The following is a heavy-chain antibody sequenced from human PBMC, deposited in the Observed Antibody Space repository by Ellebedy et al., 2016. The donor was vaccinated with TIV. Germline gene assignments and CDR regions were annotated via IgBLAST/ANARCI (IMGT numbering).Heavy chain of an antibody. Sequence: AASVKVSCKVSGYTLPDLSMYWVRQAPGKGLEWMGNFDPEDCETISTQKFQGRITMTEDKSTDTAYLELSSLRSEDTAVYYCAIGAWSSSAMDYWGQGTLVTVSS. J-gene: IGHJ4*02. V-gene: IGHV1-24*01. CDR2: FDPEDCET. CDR1: GYTLPDLS. CDR3: AIGAWSSSAMDY. D-gene: IGHD6-6*01.